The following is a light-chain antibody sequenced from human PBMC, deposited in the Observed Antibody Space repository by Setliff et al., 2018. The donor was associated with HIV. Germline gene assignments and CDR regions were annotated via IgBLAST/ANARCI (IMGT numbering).Light chain of an antibody. Sequence: QSALAQPRSVSGSPGQSVTISCTGTSSDAGGYNYVSWYQQYPGQAPKVMIYDVTKRPSGVPDRFSGSKSGNTASLTISGLQAEDEADYYCCSYVGSYINYVFGTGTKVTVL. CDR1: SSDAGGYNY. J-gene: IGLJ1*01. V-gene: IGLV2-11*01. CDR3: CSYVGSYINYV. CDR2: DVT.